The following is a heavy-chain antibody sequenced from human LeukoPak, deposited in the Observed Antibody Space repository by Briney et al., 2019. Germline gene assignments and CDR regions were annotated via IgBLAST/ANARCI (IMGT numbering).Heavy chain of an antibody. D-gene: IGHD4-17*01. CDR3: ARDDTVTRVPFDY. CDR2: INNSGNTI. CDR1: GFTFSSYE. V-gene: IGHV3-48*03. Sequence: GGSLSLSCIVSGFTFSSYEMNWVRQAPGKGLEWVSYINNSGNTIYYADSVKGRFTISRDNAKNSLHLQMNSLRVDDTAVYYCARDDTVTRVPFDYWGQGTLVTVSS. J-gene: IGHJ4*02.